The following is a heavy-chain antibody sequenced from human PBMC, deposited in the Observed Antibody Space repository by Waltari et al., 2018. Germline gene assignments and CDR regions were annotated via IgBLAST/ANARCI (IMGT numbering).Heavy chain of an antibody. CDR3: ARLPTYYSGSGSYYPGYFDY. Sequence: QLQLQESGPGLVKPSETLSLTCTVSGGSISSNTYYWGWIRQPPGKGLEWIGSIYYSGSTFYNPALKGRVTISVDMSENQFSLKLSSVTAADTAVYYCARLPTYYSGSGSYYPGYFDYWGQGTLVTVSS. D-gene: IGHD3-10*01. CDR2: IYYSGST. V-gene: IGHV4-39*01. J-gene: IGHJ4*02. CDR1: GGSISSNTYY.